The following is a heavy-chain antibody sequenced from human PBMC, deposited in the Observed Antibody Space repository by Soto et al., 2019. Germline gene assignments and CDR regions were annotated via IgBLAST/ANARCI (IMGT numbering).Heavy chain of an antibody. Sequence: EVQLLETGGGLVQPGGSLRLSCAASGFTFSSYAMSWVRQAPGKGLEWVSAISGSGGSTYYADSVKGRFTISRDNSKNTLYLQRNSLRAEDTAVYYCAKEEYYDYIWGSYRYTGIVAYYFDYWGQGTLVTVSS. CDR1: GFTFSSYA. D-gene: IGHD3-16*02. J-gene: IGHJ4*02. CDR2: ISGSGGST. CDR3: AKEEYYDYIWGSYRYTGIVAYYFDY. V-gene: IGHV3-23*01.